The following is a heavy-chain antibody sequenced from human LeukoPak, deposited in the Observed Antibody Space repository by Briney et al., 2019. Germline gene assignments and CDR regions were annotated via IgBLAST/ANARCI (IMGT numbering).Heavy chain of an antibody. V-gene: IGHV1-69*04. J-gene: IGHJ4*02. CDR1: GGTFSSYA. CDR3: ARDQVVVVAAPGSYFDY. Sequence: GSSVKVSCKASGGTFSSYAISWVRQAPGQGLEWMGSIIPIFGIANYAQKFQGRVTITADKSTSTAYVELSSLRSEDTAVYYCARDQVVVVAAPGSYFDYWGQGTLVTVSS. CDR2: IIPIFGIA. D-gene: IGHD2-15*01.